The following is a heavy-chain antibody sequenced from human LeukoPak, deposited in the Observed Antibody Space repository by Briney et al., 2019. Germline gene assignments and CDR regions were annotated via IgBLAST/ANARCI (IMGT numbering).Heavy chain of an antibody. CDR2: IGPDGGTT. V-gene: IGHV3-64*01. J-gene: IGHJ4*02. Sequence: GGSLRLSCAASGFTFYTYGMHWVRQAPGKGLEYVSGIGPDGGTTYYAKSVKGRFTISRDNSKSMVYLQMGSLTVDDMAVYYCARGARLTDYWGQGTLVTVSS. CDR1: GFTFYTYG. CDR3: ARGARLTDY. D-gene: IGHD6-25*01.